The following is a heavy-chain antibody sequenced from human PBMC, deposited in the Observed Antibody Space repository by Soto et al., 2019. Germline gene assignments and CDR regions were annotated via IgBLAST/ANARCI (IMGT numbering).Heavy chain of an antibody. J-gene: IGHJ4*02. CDR3: ARCVYSSSSPFDY. D-gene: IGHD6-6*01. V-gene: IGHV3-33*01. CDR1: GFTFSSYG. Sequence: GGSLRLSCAASGFTFSSYGMHWVRQAPGKGLEWVAVIWYDGSNKYYADSVKGRFTISRDNSKNTLYLQMNSLRAEDTAVYYCARCVYSSSSPFDYWGQGTLVTVSS. CDR2: IWYDGSNK.